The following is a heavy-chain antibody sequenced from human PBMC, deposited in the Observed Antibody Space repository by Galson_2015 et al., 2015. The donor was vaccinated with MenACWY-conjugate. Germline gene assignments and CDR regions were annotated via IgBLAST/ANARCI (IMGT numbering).Heavy chain of an antibody. CDR2: ISYDGGNK. CDR1: GFTFSNFC. CDR3: ASLRFGSGSYYADY. J-gene: IGHJ4*02. V-gene: IGHV3-30*03. D-gene: IGHD3-10*01. Sequence: SLRLSCAASGFTFSNFCMHWVRQAPGKGLEWVAIISYDGGNKYYADSVKGRFTISRDNTKNTLYLQMSSLRTEDTALYYCASLRFGSGSYYADYWGQGTLVTVSS.